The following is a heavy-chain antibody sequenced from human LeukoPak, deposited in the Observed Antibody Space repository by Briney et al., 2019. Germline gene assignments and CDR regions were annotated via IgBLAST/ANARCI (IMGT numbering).Heavy chain of an antibody. V-gene: IGHV3-30*02. CDR2: LRYDGTDT. CDR1: RFVFPSSG. D-gene: IGHD2-2*01. Sequence: PGGSLRLSCAASRFVFPSSGMHWVRQAPGKGLEWVAYLRYDGTDTYYADSVRGRFTISRDNSKNMLYLEMHSLRPDDTALYYCARDATVVSAYFDLWGQGALVTVSS. J-gene: IGHJ4*02. CDR3: ARDATVVSAYFDL.